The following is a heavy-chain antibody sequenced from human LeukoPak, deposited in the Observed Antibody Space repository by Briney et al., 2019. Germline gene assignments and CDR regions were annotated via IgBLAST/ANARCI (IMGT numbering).Heavy chain of an antibody. Sequence: SETLSLTCTVSGGSISIYYWSWIRQPPGKGLEWIGHIYNSGSTNYSPSLKSRVTISVDTSKNQFSLKLSSVTAADTAVYYCARFKRAGGWSYFDYWGQGTPVTVSS. CDR1: GGSISIYY. CDR3: ARFKRAGGWSYFDY. V-gene: IGHV4-59*01. D-gene: IGHD6-19*01. J-gene: IGHJ4*02. CDR2: IYNSGST.